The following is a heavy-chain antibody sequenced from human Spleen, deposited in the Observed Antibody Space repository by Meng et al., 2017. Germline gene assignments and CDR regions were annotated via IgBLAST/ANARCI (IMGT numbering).Heavy chain of an antibody. Sequence: SETLSLTCTVSGGSISSYYWSWIRQPPGKGLEWIGFIYYSGSANYNPSLKSRVTISVATSESQFSLRLSSVTAADTAVYYCARDSGALIPMIVVGDAFDIWGQGTMVTVSS. CDR3: ARDSGALIPMIVVGDAFDI. CDR2: IYYSGSA. CDR1: GGSISSYY. J-gene: IGHJ3*02. V-gene: IGHV4-59*01. D-gene: IGHD3-22*01.